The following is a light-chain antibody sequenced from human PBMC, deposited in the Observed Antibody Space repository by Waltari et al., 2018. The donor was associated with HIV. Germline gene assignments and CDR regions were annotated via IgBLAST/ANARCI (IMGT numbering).Light chain of an antibody. Sequence: AIQMTQSPSSLSASVGDRVTITCRASKGIRNDLGWYQQKPGKAPKLLIYDVFNLQSGVPSRFSGSGSGTDFTLTISSLQPEDFATYYCLQDYAYPRTFGQGTKVEIK. V-gene: IGKV1-6*01. CDR1: KGIRND. CDR3: LQDYAYPRT. J-gene: IGKJ1*01. CDR2: DVF.